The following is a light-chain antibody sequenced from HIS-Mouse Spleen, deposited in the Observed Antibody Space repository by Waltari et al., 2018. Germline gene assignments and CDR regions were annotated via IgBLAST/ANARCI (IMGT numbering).Light chain of an antibody. V-gene: IGKV4-1*01. CDR2: WAS. Sequence: DIVMTQSPDSLAVSLGERATINCKSSQSVLYSSNNKNYLACYQQKPGQPPKLLISWASTRESGVPDRFSGSGSGTDFTLTISSLQAEDVAVYYCQQYYSTPQTFGQGTKLEIK. CDR1: QSVLYSSNNKNY. J-gene: IGKJ2*01. CDR3: QQYYSTPQT.